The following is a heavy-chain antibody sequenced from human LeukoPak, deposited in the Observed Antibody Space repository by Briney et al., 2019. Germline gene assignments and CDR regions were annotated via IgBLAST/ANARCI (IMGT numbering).Heavy chain of an antibody. V-gene: IGHV3-48*04. Sequence: GGSLRLSCAASGFTFSSYSMNWVRQAPGKGLEWVSYISSSSSTIYYADSVKGRFTISRDNAKNSLYLQMNSLRSEDTAVYYCARDLNPHQKYSSSSHAFDIWGQGTMVTVSS. CDR3: ARDLNPHQKYSSSSHAFDI. CDR2: ISSSSSTI. J-gene: IGHJ3*02. D-gene: IGHD6-6*01. CDR1: GFTFSSYS.